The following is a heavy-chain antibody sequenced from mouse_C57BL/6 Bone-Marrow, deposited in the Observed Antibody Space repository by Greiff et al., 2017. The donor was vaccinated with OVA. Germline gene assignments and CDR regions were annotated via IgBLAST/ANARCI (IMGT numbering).Heavy chain of an antibody. CDR1: GFTFSDFY. J-gene: IGHJ3*01. V-gene: IGHV7-1*01. D-gene: IGHD4-1*01. Sequence: EVKVVESGGGLVQSGRSLRLSCATSGFTFSDFYMEWVRQAPGKGLEWIAASRNKANDYTTEYSASVKGRFIVSRDTSQSILYLQMNALRAEDTAIYYCARDLTGTGGFAYWGQGTLVTVSA. CDR3: ARDLTGTGGFAY. CDR2: SRNKANDYTT.